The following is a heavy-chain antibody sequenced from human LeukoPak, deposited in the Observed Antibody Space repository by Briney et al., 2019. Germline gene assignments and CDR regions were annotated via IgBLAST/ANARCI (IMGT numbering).Heavy chain of an antibody. V-gene: IGHV4-59*08. Sequence: PSETLSLTCTVSGGSISNYYWNWIRQPPGKGLEWIGYIYYSGSTNYNPSLKSRVTISVDTSKNQFSLKLSSVTAADTAVYHCARQGGYSSSPDFWGQGTLVTVSS. CDR3: ARQGGYSSSPDF. CDR1: GGSISNYY. J-gene: IGHJ4*02. D-gene: IGHD6-13*01. CDR2: IYYSGST.